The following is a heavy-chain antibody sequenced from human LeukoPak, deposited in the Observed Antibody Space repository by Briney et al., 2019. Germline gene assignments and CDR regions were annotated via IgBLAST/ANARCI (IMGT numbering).Heavy chain of an antibody. Sequence: GESLKISCKGSGYTFTNYWIAWVRQMPGKGLEWMGIIHTGDSDTRYSPSFQGQVTISADKSISTAYLQWSSLKASDTAMYYCARQYYSDNNRGMDVWGQGTTVTVSS. D-gene: IGHD3-22*01. CDR1: GYTFTNYW. CDR3: ARQYYSDNNRGMDV. J-gene: IGHJ6*02. V-gene: IGHV5-51*01. CDR2: IHTGDSDT.